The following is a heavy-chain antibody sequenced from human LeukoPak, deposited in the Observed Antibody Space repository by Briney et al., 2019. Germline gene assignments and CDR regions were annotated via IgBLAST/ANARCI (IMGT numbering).Heavy chain of an antibody. CDR2: IWYDGSNK. CDR3: LTPAGWVNY. Sequence: PGGSLRLSCAASGFTFSSYDMHWVRQAPGKGLEWVAVIWYDGSNKYYADSVKGRFTISRDNSKNTLYLQMNSLRAEDTAVYYCLTPAGWVNYWGQGTLVTVSS. CDR1: GFTFSSYD. D-gene: IGHD1-14*01. J-gene: IGHJ4*02. V-gene: IGHV3-33*01.